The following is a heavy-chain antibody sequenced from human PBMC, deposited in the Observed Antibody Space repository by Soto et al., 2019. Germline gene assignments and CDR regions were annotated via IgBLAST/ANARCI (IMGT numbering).Heavy chain of an antibody. Sequence: ASVKVSCKASGYTFTSYAMHWVRQAPGQRLEWMGWINAGNGNTKYSQKFQGRVTITRDTSASTAYMELSSLRSEDTAVYYCARGYYYDSSGYYYFDYWGQGTLVTVSS. CDR1: GYTFTSYA. J-gene: IGHJ4*02. CDR3: ARGYYYDSSGYYYFDY. V-gene: IGHV1-3*01. CDR2: INAGNGNT. D-gene: IGHD3-22*01.